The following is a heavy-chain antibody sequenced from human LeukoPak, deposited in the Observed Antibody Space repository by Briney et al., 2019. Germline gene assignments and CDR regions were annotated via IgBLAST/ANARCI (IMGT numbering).Heavy chain of an antibody. CDR1: GFTFSSYS. D-gene: IGHD3-22*01. J-gene: IGHJ4*02. Sequence: TGGSLRLSCAASGFTFSSYSMNWVRQAPGKGLEWVSYISSSGSTIYYADSVKGRFTISRDNAKNSLYLQMNSLRAEDTAVYYCASEDSSGYYQLGYWGQGTLVTVSS. V-gene: IGHV3-48*04. CDR2: ISSSGSTI. CDR3: ASEDSSGYYQLGY.